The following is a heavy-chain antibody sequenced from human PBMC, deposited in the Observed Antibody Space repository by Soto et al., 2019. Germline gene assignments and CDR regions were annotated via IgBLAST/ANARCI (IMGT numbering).Heavy chain of an antibody. CDR3: APHNPPRLALYVTRVNCFDP. J-gene: IGHJ5*02. CDR2: IDPSDSYT. Sequence: GESLKSSCNGSGYSFTGYWITWVRQMPGKGLEWMGKIDPSDSYTDYSPAFQGHVTISADKSISTAYLQWSCLKASDTAVYYCAPHNPPRLALYVTRVNCFDPWRKVPLVIASS. V-gene: IGHV5-10-1*01. D-gene: IGHD2-2*02. CDR1: GYSFTGYW.